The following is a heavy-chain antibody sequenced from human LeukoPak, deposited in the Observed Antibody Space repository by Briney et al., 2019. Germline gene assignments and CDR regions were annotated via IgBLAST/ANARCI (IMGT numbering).Heavy chain of an antibody. CDR1: GYTFTGYY. J-gene: IGHJ4*02. Sequence: ASVKVSCKASGYTFTGYYMHWVRQAPGRGLEWMGWINPNSGGTNYAQKFQGRVTMTRDTSISTAYMELSRLRSDDTAVYYCATYDNYDSSGYDYWGQGTLVTVSS. V-gene: IGHV1-2*02. CDR2: INPNSGGT. D-gene: IGHD3-22*01. CDR3: ATYDNYDSSGYDY.